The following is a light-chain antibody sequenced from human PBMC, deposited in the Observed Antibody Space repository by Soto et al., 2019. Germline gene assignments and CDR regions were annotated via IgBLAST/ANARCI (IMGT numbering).Light chain of an antibody. CDR3: QQYNSYSGT. Sequence: DIQMTQSPSTLPASVGDRVTITCRASQSISSWLAWYQQKPGKAPKLLIYKASSLESGVPSRFSGSGSGTEFTLTISSLQPDDFATYYCQQYNSYSGTLGQGTKVDI. CDR2: KAS. V-gene: IGKV1-5*03. CDR1: QSISSW. J-gene: IGKJ1*01.